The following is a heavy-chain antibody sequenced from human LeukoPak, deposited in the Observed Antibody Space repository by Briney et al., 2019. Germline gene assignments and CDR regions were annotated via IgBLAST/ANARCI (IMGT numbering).Heavy chain of an antibody. CDR2: ISGSGSGGST. D-gene: IGHD6-19*01. J-gene: IGHJ4*02. CDR3: AKLLAVTNSYYFNY. Sequence: GGSLRLSCAASGFTFSSYAMSWVRQAPGKGLEWVSTISGSGSGGSTYYADSVKGRFTISRDNSKDTLYLQMNSLRAEDTAVYYYAKLLAVTNSYYFNYWGQGTLVTASS. V-gene: IGHV3-23*01. CDR1: GFTFSSYA.